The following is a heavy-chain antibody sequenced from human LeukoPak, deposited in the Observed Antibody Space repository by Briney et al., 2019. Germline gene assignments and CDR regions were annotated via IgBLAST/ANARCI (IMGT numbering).Heavy chain of an antibody. CDR2: MNPNSGNT. CDR1: GYTFTSYD. D-gene: IGHD1-26*01. CDR3: ARCIVGATCDAFDI. J-gene: IGHJ3*02. Sequence: ASVKVSCKASGYTFTSYDINWVRQATGQGLEWMGWMNPNSGNTGYAQKFQGRVTITRNTSISTAYMELSSLRSEDTAVYYCARCIVGATCDAFDIWGQGTMVTVSS. V-gene: IGHV1-8*03.